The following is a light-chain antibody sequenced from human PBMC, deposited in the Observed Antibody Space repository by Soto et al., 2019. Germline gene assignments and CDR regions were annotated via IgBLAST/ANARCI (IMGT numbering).Light chain of an antibody. CDR1: SSDVGGYNY. V-gene: IGLV2-8*01. CDR2: EVT. Sequence: QSVLTQPPSASGSPGQSVTISCTGTSSDVGGYNYVSWYQQHPGKAPKLMIYEVTKRPSGVSDRFSGSKSGNPATRTVTGLQAEDEADYYCNAYADSNNLVFGGGTKVTVL. J-gene: IGLJ2*01. CDR3: NAYADSNNLV.